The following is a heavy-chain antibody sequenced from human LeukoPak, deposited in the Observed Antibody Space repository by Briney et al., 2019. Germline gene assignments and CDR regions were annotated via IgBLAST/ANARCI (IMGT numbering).Heavy chain of an antibody. CDR3: ARDPAAKLAHNRFDP. J-gene: IGHJ5*02. V-gene: IGHV4-34*01. CDR1: GGSFSGYY. Sequence: SETLSLTCAVYGGSFSGYYWSWIRQPPGKGLEWIGEINHSGSTNYNPSLKSRVTISVDTSKNQFSLKLSSVTAAGTAVYYCARDPAAKLAHNRFDPWGQGTLVTVSS. CDR2: INHSGST.